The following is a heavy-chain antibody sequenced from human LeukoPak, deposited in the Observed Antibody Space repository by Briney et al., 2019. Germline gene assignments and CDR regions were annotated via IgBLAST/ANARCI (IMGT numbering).Heavy chain of an antibody. J-gene: IGHJ5*02. CDR2: IYYSGST. D-gene: IGHD2-2*01. Sequence: PSETLSLTCGVSGGSITSSSYYWGWIRQPPGKGLEWIGYIYYSGSTNYNPSLKGRVTISADTTKNQFSLKLSSVTAADTAVYYCARQGYCSSTSCYRWFDPWGQGTLVTVSS. V-gene: IGHV4-39*01. CDR3: ARQGYCSSTSCYRWFDP. CDR1: GGSITSSSYY.